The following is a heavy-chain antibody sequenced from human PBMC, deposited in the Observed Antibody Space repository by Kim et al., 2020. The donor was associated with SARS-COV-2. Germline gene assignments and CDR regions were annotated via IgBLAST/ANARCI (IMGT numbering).Heavy chain of an antibody. Sequence: GGSLRLSCAASGFTFSDHYMDWVRQAPGKGREWVGRTRNKANSYTTKYAASAKGRFTISRDDSKNSLYLQMNSLKTEDTALYYCARERREQTTYYGMDV. D-gene: IGHD4-17*01. CDR3: ARERREQTTYYGMDV. J-gene: IGHJ6*01. CDR2: TRNKANSYTT. CDR1: GFTFSDHY. V-gene: IGHV3-72*01.